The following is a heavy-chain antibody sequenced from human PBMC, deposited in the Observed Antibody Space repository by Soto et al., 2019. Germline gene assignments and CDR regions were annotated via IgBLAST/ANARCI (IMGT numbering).Heavy chain of an antibody. CDR2: ISSSGSTI. J-gene: IGHJ4*02. CDR3: FASVPKPDDY. V-gene: IGHV3-11*01. CDR1: GFTFSDYY. D-gene: IGHD2-21*01. Sequence: GGSLRLSCAASGFTFSDYYMSWIRQAPGKGLEWVSYISSSGSTIYYADSVKGRFTISRDNSKNTLYLHLNSLTAEDTAVYYCFASVPKPDDYWGQGTLVTVSS.